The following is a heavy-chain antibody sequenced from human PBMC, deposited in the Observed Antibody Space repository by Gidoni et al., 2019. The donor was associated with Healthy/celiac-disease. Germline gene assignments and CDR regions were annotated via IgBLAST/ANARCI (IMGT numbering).Heavy chain of an antibody. CDR1: GGSFSGYY. CDR3: ARGYPNIVVVPAATNFDY. CDR2: INHRGST. V-gene: IGHV4-34*01. Sequence: QVQLQQWGAGLLKPSETLSLTCAVYGGSFSGYYWSWIRQPPGKGLEWIGEINHRGSTNYNPSLKSRVTISVDTSKNQFSLKLSSVTAADTAVYYCARGYPNIVVVPAATNFDYWGQGTLVTVSS. D-gene: IGHD2-2*01. J-gene: IGHJ4*02.